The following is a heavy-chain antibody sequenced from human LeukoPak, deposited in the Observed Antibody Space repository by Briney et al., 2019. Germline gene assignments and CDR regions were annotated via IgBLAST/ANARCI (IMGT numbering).Heavy chain of an antibody. J-gene: IGHJ3*02. CDR1: GFTFSSYW. Sequence: GGSLRLSCAASGFTFSSYWMSWVRQAPGKGLEWVANIKQDGSEKYYVDSVKGRFTISRDNAKNSLYLQMNSLRAEDTAVYYCARDRGWELPTYDAFDIWGQGTMVTVSS. D-gene: IGHD1-26*01. CDR2: IKQDGSEK. CDR3: ARDRGWELPTYDAFDI. V-gene: IGHV3-7*01.